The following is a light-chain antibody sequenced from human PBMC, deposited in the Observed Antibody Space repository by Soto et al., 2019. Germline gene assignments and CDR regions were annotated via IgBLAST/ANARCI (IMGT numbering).Light chain of an antibody. CDR1: SGDVGAYNF. J-gene: IGLJ1*01. Sequence: QSALTQPASVSGSPGQSITISCTGTSGDVGAYNFVSWYQQHPGKAPKLIVYHASDRPSGFSSRFSGSKSGNSASLTISGLHAEDEADYYCSSYAGSDTFVFGTGTKVTVL. CDR3: SSYAGSDTFV. V-gene: IGLV2-14*03. CDR2: HAS.